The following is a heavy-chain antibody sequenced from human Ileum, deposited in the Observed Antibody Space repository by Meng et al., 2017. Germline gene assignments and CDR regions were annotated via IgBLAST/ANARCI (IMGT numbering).Heavy chain of an antibody. CDR3: ATSNDRDVYYLGY. Sequence: QVQLQESGPRLVKHAGTLSLTCAVSGTWWSWVRQPPGKGLEWIGEIFQSGRTNYNPPLKSRVTISIDKSKSQISLQLSAVTAADTAVYSCATSNDRDVYYLGYWGQGTLVTVSS. V-gene: IGHV4-4*01. J-gene: IGHJ4*02. CDR1: GTW. CDR2: IFQSGRT. D-gene: IGHD3-22*01.